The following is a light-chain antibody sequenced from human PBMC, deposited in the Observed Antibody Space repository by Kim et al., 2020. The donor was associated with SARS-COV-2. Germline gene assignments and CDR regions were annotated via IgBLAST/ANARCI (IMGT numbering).Light chain of an antibody. CDR1: SVHYSCA. J-gene: IGLJ7*01. Sequence: SVKLTCPLRSVHYSCAIAWHQQQPEKGQRYLMRVSIEGNPSKGDGFPGRFSGSSSGAKRYLTISGRQPEDEADYYCQTWGTGFQFFGGGTQLTVL. CDR2: VSIEGNP. CDR3: QTWGTGFQF. V-gene: IGLV4-69*01.